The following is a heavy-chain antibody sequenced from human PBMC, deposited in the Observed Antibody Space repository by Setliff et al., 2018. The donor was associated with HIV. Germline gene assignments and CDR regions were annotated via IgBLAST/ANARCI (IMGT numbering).Heavy chain of an antibody. Sequence: ASVKVSCKASGYTFTSYAMHWVRQAPGQGLEWMGWINPNSGGTNYAQKFQGRVTMTRDTSISTAYMELSRLRSDDTAVYYCARTLPQYTNLFDYWGQGTLVTV. CDR3: ARTLPQYTNLFDY. CDR1: GYTFTSYA. V-gene: IGHV1-2*02. J-gene: IGHJ4*02. CDR2: INPNSGGT. D-gene: IGHD5-18*01.